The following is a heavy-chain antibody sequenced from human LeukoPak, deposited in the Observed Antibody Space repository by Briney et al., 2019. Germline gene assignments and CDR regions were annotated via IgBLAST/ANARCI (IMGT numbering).Heavy chain of an antibody. D-gene: IGHD1-26*01. CDR2: IRSKAYGGTT. CDR3: TRRGSYFDS. Sequence: GGSLRLSCAVSGLTFSSSWMDWVRQAPGKGLEWVGFIRSKAYGGTTEYAASVNGRFSISRDDSKTIAHLQMNSLKTEDTAVYYCTRRGSYFDSWGQGTLVTVSS. V-gene: IGHV3-49*04. J-gene: IGHJ4*02. CDR1: GLTFSSSW.